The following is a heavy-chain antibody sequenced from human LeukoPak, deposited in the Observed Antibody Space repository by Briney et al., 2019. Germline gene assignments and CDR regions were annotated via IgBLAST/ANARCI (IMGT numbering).Heavy chain of an antibody. Sequence: PSETLSLTCAVYGGSFSGYYWSWIRQPPGKGLEWIGEINHSGSTNYNPSLKSRVTISVDTSKNQFSLKLSSVTAADTAVYYCARVRGWYSSPNFDYWGQGTLVTVSS. J-gene: IGHJ4*02. V-gene: IGHV4-34*01. CDR2: INHSGST. D-gene: IGHD6-19*01. CDR3: ARVRGWYSSPNFDY. CDR1: GGSFSGYY.